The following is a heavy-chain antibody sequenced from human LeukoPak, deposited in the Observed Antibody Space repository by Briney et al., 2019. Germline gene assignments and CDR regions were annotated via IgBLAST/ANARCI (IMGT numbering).Heavy chain of an antibody. CDR3: ARGLLCSGGSCYSQGGYYFDY. D-gene: IGHD2-15*01. V-gene: IGHV4-61*01. J-gene: IGHJ4*02. Sequence: SETLSLTCSVSGGSVSSGNYYWSWIRQPPGKGLEWIGYIYYSGSTKYNPSLKSRVTISVDTSKNQFSLKLSSVTAADTAVYYCARGLLCSGGSCYSQGGYYFDYWGQGTLVTVSS. CDR1: GGSVSSGNYY. CDR2: IYYSGST.